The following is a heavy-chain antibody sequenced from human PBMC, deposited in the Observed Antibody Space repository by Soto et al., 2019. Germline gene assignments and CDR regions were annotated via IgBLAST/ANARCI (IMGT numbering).Heavy chain of an antibody. Sequence: QEQLVQSGAEVKKPGASVKVSCKASGNTFTRYYFHWVRQAPGQGLEWMGIINPSGGSTTYAQKFQARVTMTTDMATSTVYMDLSSLRFEAKDVYYCARENNVGASGVIRNYYGMDVWGQGTTVTVSS. CDR1: GNTFTRYY. J-gene: IGHJ6*02. CDR2: INPSGGST. D-gene: IGHD2-2*01. CDR3: ARENNVGASGVIRNYYGMDV. V-gene: IGHV1-46*01.